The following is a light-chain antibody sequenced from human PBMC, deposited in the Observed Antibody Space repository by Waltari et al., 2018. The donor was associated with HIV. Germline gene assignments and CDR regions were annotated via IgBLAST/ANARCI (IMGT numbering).Light chain of an antibody. Sequence: QLVLTQSPPASASLGASVKLTCTLRRGHSSYAIAWHQQQPEKGPRYLMKLNSDGSHSKGDGIPDRFSGSSSGAGRYLTISSLQSEDEADYYCQTWGTGIRVFGGGTKLTVL. CDR3: QTWGTGIRV. V-gene: IGLV4-69*01. J-gene: IGLJ3*02. CDR2: LNSDGSH. CDR1: RGHSSYA.